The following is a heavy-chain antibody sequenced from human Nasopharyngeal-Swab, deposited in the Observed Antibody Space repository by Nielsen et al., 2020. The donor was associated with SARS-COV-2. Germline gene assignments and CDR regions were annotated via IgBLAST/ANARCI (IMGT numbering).Heavy chain of an antibody. V-gene: IGHV4-30-2*01. CDR2: IYHSGST. CDR1: SRSTSSGGYS. CDR3: ARSDYYEYYAFDI. J-gene: IGHJ3*02. D-gene: IGHD3-22*01. Sequence: PQTLSLTSALASRSTSSGGYSWSWIRQPPGKGLDWIGYIYHSGSTYYNPSLKSRATISVDRSKNQFSLKLSSVTAGDTAVYYCARSDYYEYYAFDIWGQGTMVTVSS.